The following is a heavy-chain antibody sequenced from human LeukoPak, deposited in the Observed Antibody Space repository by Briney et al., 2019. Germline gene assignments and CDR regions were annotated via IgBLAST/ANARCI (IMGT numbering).Heavy chain of an antibody. J-gene: IGHJ4*02. V-gene: IGHV6-1*01. CDR1: GDSVSSNSAT. CDR2: TYYRSKWYN. CDR3: ARGRDGYNYFDH. Sequence: SQTLSLTCAISGDSVSSNSATWNWIRQSPSRGLEWLGRTYYRSKWYNDYAVSVKSRITINPDTSKNQFSLKLSSVTAADTAVYYCARGRDGYNYFDHWGQGTLVTVSS. D-gene: IGHD5-24*01.